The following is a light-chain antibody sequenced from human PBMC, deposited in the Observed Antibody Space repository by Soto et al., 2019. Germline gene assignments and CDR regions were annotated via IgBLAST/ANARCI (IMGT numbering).Light chain of an antibody. CDR2: GAS. Sequence: EIVLTQSPGTLSLSPGERATLSCRASQSVSSNLAWYQQKPGQAPRLLIYGASTRATGIPARFSGSGSGTEFTLTISSLQSEDFAVDYCQQYNNWPWTFGQGTKVDIK. V-gene: IGKV3-15*01. CDR3: QQYNNWPWT. CDR1: QSVSSN. J-gene: IGKJ1*01.